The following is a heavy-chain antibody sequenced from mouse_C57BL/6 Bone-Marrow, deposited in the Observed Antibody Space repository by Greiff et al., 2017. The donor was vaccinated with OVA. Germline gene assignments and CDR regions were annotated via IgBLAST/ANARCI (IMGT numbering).Heavy chain of an antibody. Sequence: VQLQQSGAELVKPGASVKLSCTASGFNIKDYYMHWVKQRTEQGLEWIGRIDPEAGETKYAPKFQGKATITADTSSNTAYLQLSRLTSADTAVYYCARRGGRIDYWGQGTTLTVSS. V-gene: IGHV14-2*01. CDR2: IDPEAGET. CDR1: GFNIKDYY. CDR3: ARRGGRIDY. J-gene: IGHJ2*01.